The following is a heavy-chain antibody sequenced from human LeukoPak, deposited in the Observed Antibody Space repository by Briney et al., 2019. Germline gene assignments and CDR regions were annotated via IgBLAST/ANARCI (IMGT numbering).Heavy chain of an antibody. CDR2: IYYSVST. CDR1: GGSISSYY. D-gene: IGHD1-26*01. V-gene: IGHV4-59*01. J-gene: IGHJ4*02. Sequence: SQTLSPTCTVSGGSISSYYWSWVRQPPGKGLEWIGYIYYSVSTNYNTSVKTRVTISVDTSKNQFSLKLRSVTAADTAVYYCARVLGGATHYLDYWGQGTLVTVSS. CDR3: ARVLGGATHYLDY.